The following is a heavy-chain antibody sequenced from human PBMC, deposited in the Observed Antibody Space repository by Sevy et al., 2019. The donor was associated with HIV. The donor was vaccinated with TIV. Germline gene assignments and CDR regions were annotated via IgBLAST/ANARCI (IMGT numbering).Heavy chain of an antibody. CDR1: GFIFNSYA. Sequence: GGSLRLSCAASGFIFNSYAMSWVRQAPGKGLKWVSSISASGGSTYYGDSMKGRITISRDKSKNTLYLQMHSLRAEDTAVYYCAKVLARGVAVAGSAWGMDVWGQGTTVTVSS. J-gene: IGHJ6*02. V-gene: IGHV3-23*01. D-gene: IGHD6-19*01. CDR2: ISASGGST. CDR3: AKVLARGVAVAGSAWGMDV.